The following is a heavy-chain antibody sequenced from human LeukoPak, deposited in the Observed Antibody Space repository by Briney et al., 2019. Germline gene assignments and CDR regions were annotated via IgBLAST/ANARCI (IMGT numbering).Heavy chain of an antibody. J-gene: IGHJ4*02. CDR3: AKATRVATIFQEFDY. CDR1: GFTFDDYA. CDR2: ISWNSGSI. V-gene: IGHV3-9*01. D-gene: IGHD5-12*01. Sequence: GRSLRLSCAASGFTFDDYAMHWVRQAPGEGLEWVSGISWNSGSIGYADSVKGRFTISRDNAKNSLYLQMNSLRAEDTALYYCAKATRVATIFQEFDYWGQGTLVTVS.